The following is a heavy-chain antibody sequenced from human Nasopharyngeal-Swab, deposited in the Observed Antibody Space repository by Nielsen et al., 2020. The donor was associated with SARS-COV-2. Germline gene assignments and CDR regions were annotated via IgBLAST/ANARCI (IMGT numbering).Heavy chain of an antibody. CDR2: INTNTGNP. CDR3: ARTPVTYYYYGMDV. CDR1: GYTFTSYA. V-gene: IGHV7-4-1*02. Sequence: ASVKVSCKASGYTFTSYAMNWVRQAPGQGLVWMGWINTNTGNPTYAQGFTGRFVFSLDTSVSTAYLQISSLKAEDTAVYYCARTPVTYYYYGMDVWGQGTTVTVSS. D-gene: IGHD5-18*01. J-gene: IGHJ6*02.